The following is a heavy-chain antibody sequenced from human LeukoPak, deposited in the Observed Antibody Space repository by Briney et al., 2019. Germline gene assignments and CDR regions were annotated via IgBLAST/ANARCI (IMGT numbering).Heavy chain of an antibody. J-gene: IGHJ4*02. D-gene: IGHD1-14*01. CDR2: IYSSGKT. V-gene: IGHV4-59*08. CDR1: GGSISSYY. Sequence: KTSETLSLTCTVSGGSISSYYWSWIRQPPGKGLEWVGYIYSSGKTDSNPSLKSRVTVSMDTSRNQFSLRLTSVTAADTAIYYCARHEPLGRGAWDYWGQGILVTVSS. CDR3: ARHEPLGRGAWDY.